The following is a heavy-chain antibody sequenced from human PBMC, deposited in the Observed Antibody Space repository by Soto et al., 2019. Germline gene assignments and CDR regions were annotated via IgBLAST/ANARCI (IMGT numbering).Heavy chain of an antibody. CDR1: GGSISSSSYY. D-gene: IGHD6-13*01. CDR3: ARLGGYSSSWPDNWFDP. V-gene: IGHV4-39*01. J-gene: IGHJ5*02. CDR2: IYYSGST. Sequence: QLQLQESGPGLVKPSETLSLTCTVSGGSISSSSYYWGWIRQPPGKGLEWIGSIYYSGSTYYNPSLKSRVTISVDTSKNQFSLKLSSVTAADTAVYYCARLGGYSSSWPDNWFDPCGQGTLVTVSS.